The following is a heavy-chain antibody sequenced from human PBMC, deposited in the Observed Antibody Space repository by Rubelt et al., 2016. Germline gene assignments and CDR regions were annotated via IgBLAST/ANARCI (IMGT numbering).Heavy chain of an antibody. CDR3: ATVDWLPTH. D-gene: IGHD5-12*01. CDR2: INSDGSRK. Sequence: DVQLVQSGGGLVQPGGSLRLSCAAPGFSFSTYAMHWVRQAPGKGLEWVSRINSDGSRKLYAGSVTGRFTISRENAQNSLYLQMNSLRADDTAVYYCATVDWLPTHWGQGSLVTVSS. V-gene: IGHV3-74*02. CDR1: GFSFSTYA. J-gene: IGHJ4*02.